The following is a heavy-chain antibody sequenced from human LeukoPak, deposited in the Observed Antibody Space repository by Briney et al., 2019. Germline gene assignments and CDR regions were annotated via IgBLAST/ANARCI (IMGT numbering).Heavy chain of an antibody. Sequence: GGSLRLSCAASGFTFSSYAMHWVRQAPGKGLEWVAVISYDGSNKYYADSVKGRFTIFRDNSKNTLYLQMNSLRAEDTAVYYCARHSIVVVPAAMKGWFDPWCQGTLVTVSS. D-gene: IGHD2-2*01. CDR2: ISYDGSNK. V-gene: IGHV3-30*04. J-gene: IGHJ5*02. CDR3: ARHSIVVVPAAMKGWFDP. CDR1: GFTFSSYA.